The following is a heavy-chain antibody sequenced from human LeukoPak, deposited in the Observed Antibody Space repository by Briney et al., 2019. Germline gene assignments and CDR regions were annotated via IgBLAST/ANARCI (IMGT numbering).Heavy chain of an antibody. CDR3: TTHYPDSGSYNY. CDR2: IKGKSDGYTP. Sequence: GGSLRLSCAASGFTFINSWMTWVRQATGKGLEWVSLIKGKSDGYTPDYAAPVKGRFFISRDDSKNTLYLQMDSLQTEDTAVYYCTTHYPDSGSYNYWGQGTLVTVSS. J-gene: IGHJ4*02. CDR1: GFTFINSW. D-gene: IGHD1-26*01. V-gene: IGHV3-15*01.